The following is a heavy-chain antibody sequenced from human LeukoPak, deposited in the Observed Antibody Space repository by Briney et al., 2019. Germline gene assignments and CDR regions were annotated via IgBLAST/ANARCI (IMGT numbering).Heavy chain of an antibody. Sequence: ASVKVSCKTSGYRFTSYGISWVRQAPGQGLEWMGWISGYNGNTNYADSRDFAQKYQGRVTMTTDKSTSTAYMELRSLRSDDTAMYYCARGEGSGSYGYHDYWGQGTLVSLSS. D-gene: IGHD3-10*01. J-gene: IGHJ4*02. CDR1: GYRFTSYG. CDR3: ARGEGSGSYGYHDY. CDR2: ISGYNGNT. V-gene: IGHV1-18*01.